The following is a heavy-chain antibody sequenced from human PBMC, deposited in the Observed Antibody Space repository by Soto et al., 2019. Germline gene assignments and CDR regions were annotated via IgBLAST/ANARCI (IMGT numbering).Heavy chain of an antibody. CDR3: ARGPTTGYFSY. D-gene: IGHD3-9*01. CDR1: GYTFTSYD. CDR2: MNPTSDNT. Sequence: GASVKVSCKASGYTFTSYDINWVRQAPGQGLGWMGWMNPTSDNTDYAQKFQGRVTMTRNTSISTAYMELSSLRSEDTAVYYCARGPTTGYFSYWGQGTLVTVSS. J-gene: IGHJ4*02. V-gene: IGHV1-8*01.